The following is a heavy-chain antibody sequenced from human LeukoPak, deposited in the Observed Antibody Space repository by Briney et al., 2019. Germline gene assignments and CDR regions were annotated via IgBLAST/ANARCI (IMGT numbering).Heavy chain of an antibody. CDR3: ARGAYYDFWSGYPPLGYYYYGMDV. D-gene: IGHD3-3*01. CDR1: GGTFTSYY. V-gene: IGHV1-46*01. CDR2: IDPSGGST. J-gene: IGHJ6*02. Sequence: GASVKVSCTASGGTFTSYYMHWVRQAPGQGLEWMGIIDPSGGSTSYAQKFQGRVTMTRDTSTSTVYMELSSLRSEDTAVYYCARGAYYDFWSGYPPLGYYYYGMDVWGQGTTVTVSS.